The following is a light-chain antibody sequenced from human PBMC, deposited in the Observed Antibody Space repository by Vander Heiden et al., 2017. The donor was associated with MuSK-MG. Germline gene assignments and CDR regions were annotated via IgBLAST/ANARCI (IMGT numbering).Light chain of an antibody. CDR2: AAS. CDR3: QQDGNSPRT. V-gene: IGKV3-20*01. J-gene: IGKJ1*01. CDR1: QSVSSNY. Sequence: DTVLTQSPGTLSLSPGERATLSCRASQSVSSNYLTWYQQKPGQAPRLLVYAASTRATGIPDRFSGSGSGTDFTLTISRLEPEDFAVYYCQQDGNSPRTFGQGTKVEI.